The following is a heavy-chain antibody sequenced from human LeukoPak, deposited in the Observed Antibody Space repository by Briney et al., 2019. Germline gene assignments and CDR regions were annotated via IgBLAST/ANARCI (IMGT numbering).Heavy chain of an antibody. CDR2: IYTSGST. J-gene: IGHJ5*02. CDR1: GGSISSYY. D-gene: IGHD3-10*01. Sequence: SETLSLTCTVSGGSISSYYWSWIRQPAGKGLEWIGRIYTSGSTNYNPPLKSRVTMSVDTSQNQFSLKLSSVTAADTAVYYCASEGLWFGELSWFDPWGQGTLVTVSS. CDR3: ASEGLWFGELSWFDP. V-gene: IGHV4-4*07.